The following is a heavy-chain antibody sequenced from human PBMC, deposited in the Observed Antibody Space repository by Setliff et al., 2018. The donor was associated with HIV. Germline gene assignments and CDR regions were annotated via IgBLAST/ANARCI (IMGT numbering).Heavy chain of an antibody. CDR1: GFTFSDYY. Sequence: GGSLRLSCAASGFTFSDYYMSWIRQAPGKGLEWVSYISSSGSTIYYADSVKGRFTISRDNAKNSLFLQMSRLRVEDTARYYCARDPEPTGFSGSFGYWGQGTLVTVFS. V-gene: IGHV3-11*01. J-gene: IGHJ4*02. CDR2: ISSSGSTI. CDR3: ARDPEPTGFSGSFGY. D-gene: IGHD1-26*01.